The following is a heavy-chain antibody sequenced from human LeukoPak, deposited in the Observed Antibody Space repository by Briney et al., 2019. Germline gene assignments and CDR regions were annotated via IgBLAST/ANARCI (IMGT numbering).Heavy chain of an antibody. CDR3: ARDRKRQYYYDSSGYPDAFDI. J-gene: IGHJ3*02. CDR1: GYTFIRYG. D-gene: IGHD3-22*01. CDR2: ISAYNGNT. Sequence: ASVKVSCKASGYTFIRYGISWVRQAPGQGLEWMGWISAYNGNTNYAQKLQGRVTMTTDTSTSTAYMELRSLRSDDTAVYYCARDRKRQYYYDSSGYPDAFDIWGQGTMVTVSS. V-gene: IGHV1-18*01.